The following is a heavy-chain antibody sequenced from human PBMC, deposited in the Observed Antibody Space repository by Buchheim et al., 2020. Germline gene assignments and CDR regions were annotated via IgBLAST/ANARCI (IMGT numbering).Heavy chain of an antibody. J-gene: IGHJ4*02. CDR3: ARVRYFDWLSELYYFDY. CDR2: IKQDGSEK. V-gene: IGHV3-7*01. Sequence: EVQLVESGGGLVQPGGSLRLSCAASGFTFSSYWMSWVRQAPGKGLEWVANIKQDGSEKYYVDSVKGGFTISRENAKNSLYLQMNSLRAEDTAVYYCARVRYFDWLSELYYFDYWGQGTL. D-gene: IGHD3-9*01. CDR1: GFTFSSYW.